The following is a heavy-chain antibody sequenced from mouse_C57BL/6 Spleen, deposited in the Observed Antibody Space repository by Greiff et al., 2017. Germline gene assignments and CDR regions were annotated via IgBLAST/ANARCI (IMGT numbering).Heavy chain of an antibody. V-gene: IGHV5-17*01. CDR2: ISSGSSTI. D-gene: IGHD1-1*01. CDR3: ARGTVVATRASYWYFDV. Sequence: EVKLVESGGGLVKPGGSLKLSCAASGFTFSDYGMHWVRQAPEKGLEWVAYISSGSSTIYYADTVKGRFPISRDNAKNTLFLQMTSLRSEDTAMYYCARGTVVATRASYWYFDVWGTGTTVTVSS. CDR1: GFTFSDYG. J-gene: IGHJ1*03.